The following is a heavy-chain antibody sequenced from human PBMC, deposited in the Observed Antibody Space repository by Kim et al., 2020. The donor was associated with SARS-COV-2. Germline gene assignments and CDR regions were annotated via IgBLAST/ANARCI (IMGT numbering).Heavy chain of an antibody. J-gene: IGHJ5*02. CDR1: GGSISSGGYY. CDR3: ARVGFDIAAAGPQYNWFDP. V-gene: IGHV4-31*03. D-gene: IGHD6-13*01. Sequence: SETLSLTCTVSGGSISSGGYYWSWIRQHPGKGLEWIGYIYYSGSTYYNPSLKSRVTISVDTSKNQFSLKLSSVTAADTAVYYCARVGFDIAAAGPQYNWFDPWGQGTLVTVSS. CDR2: IYYSGST.